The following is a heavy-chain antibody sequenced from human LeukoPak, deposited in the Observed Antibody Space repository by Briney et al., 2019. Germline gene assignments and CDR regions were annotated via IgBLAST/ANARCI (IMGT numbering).Heavy chain of an antibody. CDR2: ISAYNGNT. D-gene: IGHD3-22*01. Sequence: ASVKVSCKASGYTFTSYGSSWVRQAPGQGLEWMGWISAYNGNTNYAQKLQGRVTMTTDTSTSTAYMELRSLRSDDTAVYYCARVPPPHYYDSSGYCDYWGQGTLVTVSS. V-gene: IGHV1-18*01. CDR3: ARVPPPHYYDSSGYCDY. J-gene: IGHJ4*02. CDR1: GYTFTSYG.